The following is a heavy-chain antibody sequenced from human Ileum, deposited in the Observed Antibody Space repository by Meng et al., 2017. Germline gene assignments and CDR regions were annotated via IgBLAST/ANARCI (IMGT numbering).Heavy chain of an antibody. CDR2: SSYDGSS. J-gene: IGHJ4*02. D-gene: IGHD5/OR15-5a*01. V-gene: IGHV4-31*03. Sequence: QVQLQESGPGLVKPSQTLSLTCWVSGASLSTGGYYWGWIRQQPGKGLEWIGYSSYDGSSYYNPSLKSRPIISLDASKSQFSLRLTSMTAADTAIYYCTRGGFGYSVPFDFWGQGTLVTVSS. CDR3: TRGGFGYSVPFDF. CDR1: GASLSTGGYY.